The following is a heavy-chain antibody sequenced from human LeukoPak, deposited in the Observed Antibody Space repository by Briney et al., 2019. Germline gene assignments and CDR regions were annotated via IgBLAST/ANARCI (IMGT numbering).Heavy chain of an antibody. CDR3: GSGIYHNDY. J-gene: IGHJ4*02. D-gene: IGHD3-10*01. V-gene: IGHV3-74*01. Sequence: QTGGSLRLSCTASGLTFSSYWMHWVRQAPGKGPVWVAHIKSDGSGTSYADSVKGRFTISRDNAKNALYLQMNSLRAEDTAVYYCGSGIYHNDYWGQGPLVPVS. CDR1: GLTFSSYW. CDR2: IKSDGSGT.